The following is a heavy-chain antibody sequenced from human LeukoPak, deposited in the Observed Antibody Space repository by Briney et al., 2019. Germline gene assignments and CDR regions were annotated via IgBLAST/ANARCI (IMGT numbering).Heavy chain of an antibody. CDR2: INPRSGGT. D-gene: IGHD6-6*01. CDR1: GFTFIDYY. CDR3: ARGSISSGDWFDP. Sequence: VASVKVSCKASGFTFIDYYMHWVRQAPGQGLEWMGRINPRSGGTNYAQKFQDRVTVTRDTSISTAYMELSRLKFDDTAVFYCARGSISSGDWFDPWGQGTLVTVSS. J-gene: IGHJ5*02. V-gene: IGHV1-2*06.